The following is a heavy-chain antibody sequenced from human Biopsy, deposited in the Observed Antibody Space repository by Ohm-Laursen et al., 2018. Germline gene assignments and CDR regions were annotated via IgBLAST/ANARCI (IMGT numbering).Heavy chain of an antibody. CDR2: IREHGDEE. Sequence: SLRLSCAASGFTFNSDWMSWVRQAPGKGLEWVAIIREHGDEEFYVDSVKGRFTISRDNARNSVYLQMNSLRAEDTAIYYCARGNGPSAWGQGTLVTVSS. D-gene: IGHD4-11*01. CDR3: ARGNGPSA. CDR1: GFTFNSDW. V-gene: IGHV3-7*04. J-gene: IGHJ5*02.